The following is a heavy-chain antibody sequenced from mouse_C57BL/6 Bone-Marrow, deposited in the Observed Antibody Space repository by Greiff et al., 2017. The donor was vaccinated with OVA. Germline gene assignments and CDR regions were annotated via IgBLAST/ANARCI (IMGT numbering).Heavy chain of an antibody. J-gene: IGHJ4*01. CDR3: ARGLLPHAMDY. V-gene: IGHV7-3*02. CDR2: IRNKANGYTT. CDR1: GFTFTDYY. D-gene: IGHD1-1*01. Sequence: EVQLVESGGGLVQPGGSLRLSCATSGFTFTDYYMSWVRQPPGKALEWLGFIRNKANGYTTEYSASVKGRFTISRDNSQSIHYLQMNTLRAEDSATYYCARGLLPHAMDYWGQGTSVTVSS.